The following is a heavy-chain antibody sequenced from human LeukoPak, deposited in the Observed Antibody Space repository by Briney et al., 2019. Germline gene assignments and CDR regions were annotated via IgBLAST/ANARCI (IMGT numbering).Heavy chain of an antibody. D-gene: IGHD3-9*01. CDR1: GGSISSYY. CDR3: ARARYVNSFYAFDI. V-gene: IGHV4-59*01. J-gene: IGHJ3*02. CDR2: LSKSGNT. Sequence: PSETQSLTCTVSGGSISSYYWSWIRLPPGKGLEWIGYLSKSGNTNYSPSLKSRVTIFGDTSKNQFFLKLSSVTAADTAVYYCARARYVNSFYAFDIWGQGTLVTVSS.